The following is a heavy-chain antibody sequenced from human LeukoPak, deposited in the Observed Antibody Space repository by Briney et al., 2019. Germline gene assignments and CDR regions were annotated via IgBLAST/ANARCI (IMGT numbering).Heavy chain of an antibody. J-gene: IGHJ6*02. Sequence: SETLSLTCTVSGGSISSGDYYWSWTRQPPGKGLEWIGYIYYSGSTYYNPSLKSRVTISVDTSKNQFSLKLSSVTAADTAVYYCAREVTTVTKGPNRDGMDVWGQGTTVTVSS. CDR3: AREVTTVTKGPNRDGMDV. CDR1: GGSISSGDYY. V-gene: IGHV4-30-4*01. D-gene: IGHD4-17*01. CDR2: IYYSGST.